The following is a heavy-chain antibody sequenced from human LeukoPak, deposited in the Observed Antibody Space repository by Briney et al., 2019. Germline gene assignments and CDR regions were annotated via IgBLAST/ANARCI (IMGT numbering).Heavy chain of an antibody. CDR2: ITPNDGGT. J-gene: IGHJ6*02. D-gene: IGHD3-22*01. V-gene: IGHV1-2*02. Sequence: ASVKVSCKSSGYIFTGYFIHWVRQAPGHGLEWMGWITPNDGGTEYSRNFQGRLTMTRDTSISTAYMELSGLSSDDTAVYYCARDYDNGMDVWGQGTTVTVSS. CDR1: GYIFTGYF. CDR3: ARDYDNGMDV.